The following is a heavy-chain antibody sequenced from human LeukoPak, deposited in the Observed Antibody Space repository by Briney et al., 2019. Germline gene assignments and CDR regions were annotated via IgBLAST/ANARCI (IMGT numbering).Heavy chain of an antibody. Sequence: ASVKVSCKASGYTFTSYAMNWVRQAPGQGLEWMGWINTNTGNPTYAQGFTGRFVFSLDTSVSTAYLQISSLKAEDTAVYYCASGPYDILTGYSEPFDYWGQGTLVTVSS. CDR1: GYTFTSYA. CDR3: ASGPYDILTGYSEPFDY. J-gene: IGHJ4*02. CDR2: INTNTGNP. V-gene: IGHV7-4-1*02. D-gene: IGHD3-9*01.